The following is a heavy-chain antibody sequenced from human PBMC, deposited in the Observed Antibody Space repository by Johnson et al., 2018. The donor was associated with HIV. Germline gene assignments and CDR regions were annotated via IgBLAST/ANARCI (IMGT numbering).Heavy chain of an antibody. J-gene: IGHJ3*02. CDR2: ISFDGNLK. CDR3: ARVDRPYYYDSSDAPNAFDI. CDR1: GLDFSNFG. Sequence: QVHLVESGGGVVQPGKSLTLSCVVSGLDFSNFGIHWVRQAPGKGPEWVAVISFDGNLKKYADSVKGRFTISRDNSKNTLYLQMNNLRAEDTAVYYCARVDRPYYYDSSDAPNAFDIWGQGTMVIVSS. D-gene: IGHD3-22*01. V-gene: IGHV3-33*08.